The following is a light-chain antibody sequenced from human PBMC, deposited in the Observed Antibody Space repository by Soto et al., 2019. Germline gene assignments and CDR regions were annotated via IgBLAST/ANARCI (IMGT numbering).Light chain of an antibody. CDR2: DVS. CDR3: CSSAGSSTVI. V-gene: IGLV2-11*01. J-gene: IGLJ2*01. Sequence: QSALTQPRSVSGSPGQSVTISCTGTSRDVGAYNYVSWYQQHPGKAPKLIIYDVSKWPSGVPDRFSGSKSGNTASLTISGLQAEDEADYYCCSSAGSSTVIFGGGTKVTV. CDR1: SRDVGAYNY.